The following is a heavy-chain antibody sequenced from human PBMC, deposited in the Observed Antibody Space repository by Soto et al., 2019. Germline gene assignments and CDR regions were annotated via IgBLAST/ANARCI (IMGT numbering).Heavy chain of an antibody. CDR1: GYTFISYA. J-gene: IGHJ4*02. CDR2: ISTRDGTT. Sequence: ASVEVSCKASGYTFISYAMYWVRQAPGQGLEWMGIISTRDGTTTYALNFQDRVTMTRDTSTSTVYMDLNNVTSEDTAMYYCARGGGTLDYWGQGTLVTVSS. V-gene: IGHV1-46*01. CDR3: ARGGGTLDY.